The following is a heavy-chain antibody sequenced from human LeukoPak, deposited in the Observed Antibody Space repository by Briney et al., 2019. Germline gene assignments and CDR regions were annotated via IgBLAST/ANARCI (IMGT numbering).Heavy chain of an antibody. CDR2: IHSSGST. J-gene: IGHJ4*02. V-gene: IGHV4-59*01. D-gene: IGHD1-26*01. CDR1: GFPITTYY. CDR3: ARDIREVGESHYFDY. Sequence: TSETLSLTCTVSGFPITTYYWSWIRQSPGNGLEWIGLIHSSGSTTYNPSLKSRVTISVDTSKNQFSLHLSSVTAADTAVYYCARDIREVGESHYFDYWGQGTLVTVTS.